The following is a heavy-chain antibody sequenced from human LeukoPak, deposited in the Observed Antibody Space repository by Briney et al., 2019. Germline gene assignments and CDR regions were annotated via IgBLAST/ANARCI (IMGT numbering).Heavy chain of an antibody. CDR1: GFTFSSYA. Sequence: GGSLRLSCAASGFTFSSYAMSWVRQAPGKGLEWVSAISGSGGSTYYADSVKGRFTISRDNSKNTLYLQMNSLRAEDTAVYYSAKNSGSYYPNWYFDLWGRGTLVTVSS. V-gene: IGHV3-23*01. D-gene: IGHD1-26*01. J-gene: IGHJ2*01. CDR3: AKNSGSYYPNWYFDL. CDR2: ISGSGGST.